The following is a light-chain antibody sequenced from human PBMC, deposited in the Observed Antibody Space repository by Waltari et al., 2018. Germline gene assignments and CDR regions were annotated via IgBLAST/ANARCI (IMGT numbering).Light chain of an antibody. CDR1: SLSSYY. CDR2: GKN. CDR3: NSRDSSGNHHVV. V-gene: IGLV3-19*01. Sequence: SSELTQDPAVSVALGQTVRIPCQGDSLSSYYASWYQQKPGQAPVLVIYGKNNRPSGIPDRFSGSSSGNTASLTITGAQAEDEADYYCNSRDSSGNHHVVFGGGTKLTVL. J-gene: IGLJ2*01.